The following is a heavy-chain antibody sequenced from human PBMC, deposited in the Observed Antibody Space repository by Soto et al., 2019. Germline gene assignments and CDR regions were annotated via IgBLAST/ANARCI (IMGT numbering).Heavy chain of an antibody. CDR1: GFTFSSYG. Sequence: GGSLRLSCAASGFTFSSYGMHWVRQAPGKGLEWVAVISDDGSNKYYADSVKGRFTISRDNSKNTLYLQMNSLRAEDTAVYYCARPCYDFWSGYYTGLTDYYGMDVWGQGTTVTVSS. V-gene: IGHV3-30*03. D-gene: IGHD3-3*01. J-gene: IGHJ6*02. CDR2: ISDDGSNK. CDR3: ARPCYDFWSGYYTGLTDYYGMDV.